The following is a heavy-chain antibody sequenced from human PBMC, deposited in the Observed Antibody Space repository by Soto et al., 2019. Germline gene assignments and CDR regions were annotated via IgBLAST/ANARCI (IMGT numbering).Heavy chain of an antibody. D-gene: IGHD2-2*01. J-gene: IGHJ6*02. Sequence: QVQLVQSGAEVKKPGSSVKVSCKASGGTFSSYTISWVRQAPGQGLEWMGRIIPILGIANYAQKFQGRVTITADKSTSTAYMELSSLRSEDTAVYYCARGGYCSSTSCSPYYYGMDVWGQGTTVTVSS. CDR2: IIPILGIA. CDR1: GGTFSSYT. CDR3: ARGGYCSSTSCSPYYYGMDV. V-gene: IGHV1-69*02.